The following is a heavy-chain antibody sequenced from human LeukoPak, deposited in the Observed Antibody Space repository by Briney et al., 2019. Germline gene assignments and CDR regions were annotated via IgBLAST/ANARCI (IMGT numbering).Heavy chain of an antibody. CDR3: AKAHDDWNYVYFRH. Sequence: GGSLRLSCAASGLTFSSYALSWVRRAPGKGLEWISDVRGNGDDTNYADSVKGRFTISRDNSKNMLYLQMNSLRAEDTAIYYCAKAHDDWNYVYFRHWGQGTPVIVSS. CDR2: VRGNGDDT. J-gene: IGHJ1*01. V-gene: IGHV3-23*01. CDR1: GLTFSSYA. D-gene: IGHD1-7*01.